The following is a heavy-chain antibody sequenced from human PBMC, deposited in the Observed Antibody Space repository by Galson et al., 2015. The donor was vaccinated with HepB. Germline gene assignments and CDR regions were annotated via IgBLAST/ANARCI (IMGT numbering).Heavy chain of an antibody. D-gene: IGHD2-21*02. J-gene: IGHJ4*02. V-gene: IGHV3-23*01. Sequence: SLRLSCAASGFTFSSFTMGWVRQAPGKGLEWVSKIDDDGGGEYYADSVKGRFTISRDNSKNTLYLQMNSLRVEDTAMYYCAKDRVRGDGVLSLTNWGQGTLVTVSS. CDR1: GFTFSSFT. CDR2: IDDDGGGE. CDR3: AKDRVRGDGVLSLTN.